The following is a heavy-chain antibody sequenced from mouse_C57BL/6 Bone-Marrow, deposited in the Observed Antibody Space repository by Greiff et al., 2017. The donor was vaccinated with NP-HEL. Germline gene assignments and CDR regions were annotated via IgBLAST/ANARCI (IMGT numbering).Heavy chain of an antibody. Sequence: VQLQQSGAELARPGASVKLSCKASGYTFTSYGISWVKQRTGQGLEWIGEIYPRSGNTYSNEKFKGKATLTADKSSSTAYMELRSLTSEDSAVYFCARSRWFAWFAYWGQGTLVTVSA. CDR1: GYTFTSYG. D-gene: IGHD2-3*01. CDR2: IYPRSGNT. CDR3: ARSRWFAWFAY. V-gene: IGHV1-81*01. J-gene: IGHJ3*01.